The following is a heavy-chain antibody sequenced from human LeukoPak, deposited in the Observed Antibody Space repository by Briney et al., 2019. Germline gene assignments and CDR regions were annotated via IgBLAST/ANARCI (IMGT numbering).Heavy chain of an antibody. CDR1: GYSFTSYW. Sequence: GESLKISCKGSGYSFTSYWIGWARQMPGKGLEWMGIIYPGDSDTRYSPSFQGQVTISVDKSISTAYLQWSSLKASDTAMYYCARHRRYCSGGSCPGYFDYWGQGTLVTVSS. V-gene: IGHV5-51*01. CDR2: IYPGDSDT. J-gene: IGHJ4*02. CDR3: ARHRRYCSGGSCPGYFDY. D-gene: IGHD2-15*01.